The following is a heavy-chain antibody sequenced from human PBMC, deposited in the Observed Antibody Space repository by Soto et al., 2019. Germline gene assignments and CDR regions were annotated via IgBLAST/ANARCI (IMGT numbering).Heavy chain of an antibody. CDR2: IYPGDSDT. Sequence: PGASLKISCKGSGYSFTSYWIGWVRQMPGKGLEWMGIIYPGDSDTRYSPSFQGQVTISADKSISTAYLQWSSLKASDTAMYYCARHIRYSSDGYGMDGWGQGTTVTVAS. V-gene: IGHV5-51*01. CDR3: ARHIRYSSDGYGMDG. J-gene: IGHJ6*02. CDR1: GYSFTSYW. D-gene: IGHD6-25*01.